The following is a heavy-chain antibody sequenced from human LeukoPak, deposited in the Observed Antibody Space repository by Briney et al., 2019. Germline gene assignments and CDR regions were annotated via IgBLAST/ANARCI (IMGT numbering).Heavy chain of an antibody. V-gene: IGHV3-23*01. D-gene: IGHD6-19*01. CDR1: GFTFSSYA. CDR2: ISGSGGST. J-gene: IGHJ5*02. CDR3: AKVFQSSGWLLPYDP. Sequence: GGSLGLSCAASGFTFSSYAMSWVRQAPRKGLEWVSSISGSGGSTYYADSVKGRFTISRDNSKNTLYLQMSSLRAEDTAVYYCAKVFQSSGWLLPYDPWGQGTLVTVSS.